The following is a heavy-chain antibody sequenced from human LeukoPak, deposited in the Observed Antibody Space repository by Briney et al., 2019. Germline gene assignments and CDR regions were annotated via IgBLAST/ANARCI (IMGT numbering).Heavy chain of an antibody. CDR1: GGSISSYY. CDR2: IYYSGST. D-gene: IGHD2-2*01. Sequence: PSETLSLTCTVSGGSISSYYWSWIRQPPGKGLEWIGFIYYSGSTNYNPSLKSRVTISVDTSKNQFSLKLSSVTAADTAVYYCARDDSVVVPAAFFDYWGQGTLVTVSS. CDR3: ARDDSVVVPAAFFDY. J-gene: IGHJ4*02. V-gene: IGHV4-59*12.